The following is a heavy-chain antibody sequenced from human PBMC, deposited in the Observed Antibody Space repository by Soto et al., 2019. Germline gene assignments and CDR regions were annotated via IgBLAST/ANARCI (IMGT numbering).Heavy chain of an antibody. V-gene: IGHV3-33*01. CDR1: GFTFSSYG. CDR3: ARELDAILSGPQYNWFDP. Sequence: QVQLVESGGGVVQPGRSLRLSCAASGFTFSSYGMHWVRQAPGKGLEWVAVIWYDGSNKYYADSVKGRFTISRDNSKKTLYLQMNSLRAEDTAVYYCARELDAILSGPQYNWFDPWGQGTLVTVSS. J-gene: IGHJ5*02. CDR2: IWYDGSNK. D-gene: IGHD3-9*01.